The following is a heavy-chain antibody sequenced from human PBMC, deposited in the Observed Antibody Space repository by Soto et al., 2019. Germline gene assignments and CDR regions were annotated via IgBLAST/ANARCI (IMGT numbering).Heavy chain of an antibody. CDR1: GFTFSSYG. CDR3: AKKSRGVTRFSPVDY. J-gene: IGHJ4*02. Sequence: GGSLRLSCAASGFTFSSYGMHWVRQAPGKGLEWVAVISYDGSNKYYADSVKGRFTISRDNSKNTLYLQMNSLRAEDTAVYYCAKKSRGVTRFSPVDYWGQGTLVTVSS. CDR2: ISYDGSNK. V-gene: IGHV3-30*18. D-gene: IGHD3-9*01.